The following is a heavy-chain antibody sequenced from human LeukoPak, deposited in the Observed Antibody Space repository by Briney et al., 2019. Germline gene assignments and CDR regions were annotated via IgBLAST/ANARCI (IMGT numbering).Heavy chain of an antibody. Sequence: PGGSLRLSCAVSGYPFSDHYIDWVRQAPGKGLEWVANINQDGTDKYYVDSVKGRFTFSRDNAQNSLYLQMSSLRVEDTAVYYCVTYSTGLYKGLEFWGQGTQVTVSS. V-gene: IGHV3-7*03. J-gene: IGHJ4*02. CDR3: VTYSTGLYKGLEF. CDR2: INQDGTDK. D-gene: IGHD2-8*02. CDR1: GYPFSDHY.